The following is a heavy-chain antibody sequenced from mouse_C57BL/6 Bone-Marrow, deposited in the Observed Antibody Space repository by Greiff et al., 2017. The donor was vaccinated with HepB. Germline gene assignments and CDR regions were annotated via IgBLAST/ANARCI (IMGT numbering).Heavy chain of an antibody. CDR2: ISSGGSYT. J-gene: IGHJ1*03. Sequence: EVKLVESGGDLVKPGGSLKLSCAASGFTFSSYGMSWVRQTPDKRLEWVATISSGGSYTYYPDSVKGRFTISRDNAKNTLYLQMSSLKSEDTAMYYCARQGDYDEGWYFDVWGTGTTVTVSS. CDR3: ARQGDYDEGWYFDV. D-gene: IGHD2-4*01. CDR1: GFTFSSYG. V-gene: IGHV5-6*01.